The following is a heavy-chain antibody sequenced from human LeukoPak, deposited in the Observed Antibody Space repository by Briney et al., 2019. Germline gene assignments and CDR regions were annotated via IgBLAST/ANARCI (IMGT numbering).Heavy chain of an antibody. CDR1: GFNFSTNG. V-gene: IGHV3-33*01. CDR3: ARVVSYYGSAYRLLDL. D-gene: IGHD3-10*01. J-gene: IGHJ2*01. CDR2: IWFDGSKK. Sequence: GGSLRLSCEASGFNFSTNGMHWVRQAPGKGLEWVSLIWFDGSKKLYADSVKGRFTVSRDNSKNTMYLQMNSLRVEDTAIYCARVVSYYGSAYRLLDLWGRGTLVTVSS.